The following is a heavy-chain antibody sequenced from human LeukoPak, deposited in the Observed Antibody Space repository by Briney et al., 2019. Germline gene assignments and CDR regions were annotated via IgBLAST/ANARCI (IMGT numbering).Heavy chain of an antibody. CDR3: ARRVTFGGVIVRPFDY. D-gene: IGHD3-16*02. J-gene: IGHJ4*02. CDR1: GGSFSGYY. CDR2: INHSGST. Sequence: SETLSLTCAVYGGSFSGYYWSWIRQPPGKGLEWIGEINHSGSTNYNPSLKGRVTISVDTSKNQFSLKLSSVTAADTAVYYCARRVTFGGVIVRPFDYWGLGTLVTVSS. V-gene: IGHV4-34*01.